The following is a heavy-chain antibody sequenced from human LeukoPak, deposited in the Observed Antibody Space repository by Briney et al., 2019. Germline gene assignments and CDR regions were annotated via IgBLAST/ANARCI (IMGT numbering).Heavy chain of an antibody. CDR3: ARDGDNLGY. CDR1: GYSISSGYY. CDR2: IYHSGST. V-gene: IGHV4-38-2*02. Sequence: SETLSLTCTVSGYSISSGYYWGWIRQPPGKGLEWIGSIYHSGSTYYNPSLKSRVTISVDTSKNQFSPKLSSVTAADTAVYYCARDGDNLGYWGQGTLVTVSS. J-gene: IGHJ4*02. D-gene: IGHD4/OR15-4a*01.